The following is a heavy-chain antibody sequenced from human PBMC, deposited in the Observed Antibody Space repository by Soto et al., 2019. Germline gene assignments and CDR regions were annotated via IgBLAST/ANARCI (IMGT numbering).Heavy chain of an antibody. CDR1: GFTFSTNW. CDR2: IKQHGREK. Sequence: EVQLVESGGGLVQPGGSLRLSCAVSGFTFSTNWMNWGRQAPGKGLEWVANIKQHGREKYYVDSVKGRFTISRDNSKNSLYLRMVRTIPVRYYNYGMDVWCQAFTVSVSS. J-gene: IGHJ6*02. V-gene: IGHV3-7*02. CDR3: DV. D-gene: IGHD3-3*01.